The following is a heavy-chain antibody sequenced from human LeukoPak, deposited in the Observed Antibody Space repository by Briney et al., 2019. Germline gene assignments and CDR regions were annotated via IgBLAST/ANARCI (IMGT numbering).Heavy chain of an antibody. D-gene: IGHD6-13*01. V-gene: IGHV3-30*04. CDR2: ISYDGSNK. CDR3: SSSWDFDY. J-gene: IGHJ4*02. Sequence: PGGSLRLSCAASGFTFSSYAMHWVRQAPGKGLEWVAVISYDGSNKYYADSVKGPFTISRDNSKNTLYLQMNSLRAEDTAVYYCSSSWDFDYWGQGTLVTVSS. CDR1: GFTFSSYA.